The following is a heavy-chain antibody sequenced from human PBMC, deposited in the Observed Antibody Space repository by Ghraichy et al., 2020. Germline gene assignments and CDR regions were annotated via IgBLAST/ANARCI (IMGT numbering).Heavy chain of an antibody. CDR3: AKDHAPYGDYVWSFDYYYMDV. Sequence: GESLNISCAASGFTFSSYAMSWVRQAPGKGLEWVSAISGSGGSTYYADSVKGRFTISRDNSKNTLYLQMNSLRAEDTAVYYCAKDHAPYGDYVWSFDYYYMDVWGKGTTVTVSS. J-gene: IGHJ6*03. V-gene: IGHV3-23*01. CDR2: ISGSGGST. D-gene: IGHD4-17*01. CDR1: GFTFSSYA.